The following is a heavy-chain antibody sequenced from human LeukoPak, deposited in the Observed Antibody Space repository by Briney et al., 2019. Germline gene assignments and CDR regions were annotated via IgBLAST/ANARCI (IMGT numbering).Heavy chain of an antibody. CDR1: GYTFTSYD. V-gene: IGHV1-8*03. Sequence: ASVKVSCKASGYTFTSYDINWVRQASGQGLEWMGWMNPNTGNTGYAQKFQGRVTITRNTSISTVYMELSSLRSEDTAVYYCATYNYDILTSPTSDAFDIWGQGTMVTVSS. D-gene: IGHD3-9*01. J-gene: IGHJ3*02. CDR2: MNPNTGNT. CDR3: ATYNYDILTSPTSDAFDI.